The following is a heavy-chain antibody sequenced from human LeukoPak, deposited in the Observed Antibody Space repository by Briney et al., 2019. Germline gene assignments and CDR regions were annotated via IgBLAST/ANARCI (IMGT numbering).Heavy chain of an antibody. D-gene: IGHD6-13*01. J-gene: IGHJ4*02. CDR1: GFTFSSYS. CDR2: IWYDGSNK. CDR3: AKDLAAAGALDY. V-gene: IGHV3-33*06. Sequence: GGSLRLSCAASGFTFSSYSMHWVRQAPGKGLEWVAVIWYDGSNKYYADSVKGRFTISRDNSKNTLYLQMNSLRAEDTAVYYCAKDLAAAGALDYWGQGTLVTVSS.